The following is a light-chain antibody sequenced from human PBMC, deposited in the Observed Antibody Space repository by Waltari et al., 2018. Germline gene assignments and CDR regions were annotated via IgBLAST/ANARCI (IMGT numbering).Light chain of an antibody. J-gene: IGLJ1*01. CDR1: SLRKYY. CDR2: SKN. V-gene: IGLV3-19*01. CDR3: ASRDSSGYRLL. Sequence: SSELTQDPAVSVALGQTVRITFQGDSLRKYYASWYQQKPGQAPVVVIYSKNNRPSGIPDRFSGSTSGSTASLTIAGARADDEADYYCASRDSSGYRLLFGTGTKVSVL.